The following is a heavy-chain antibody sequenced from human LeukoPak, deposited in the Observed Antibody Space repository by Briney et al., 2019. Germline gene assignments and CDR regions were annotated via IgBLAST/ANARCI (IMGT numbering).Heavy chain of an antibody. J-gene: IGHJ4*02. CDR3: ARVTVAGIN. CDR1: GFTFSSYE. V-gene: IGHV3-48*03. CDR2: ISSSGSTI. Sequence: GSLRLSCAASGFTFSSYEVNWVRQAPGKGLEWVSYISSSGSTIYYADSVKGRFTISRDNAKNSLYLQMNSLRAEDTAVYYCARVTVAGINWGQGTLVTVSS. D-gene: IGHD6-19*01.